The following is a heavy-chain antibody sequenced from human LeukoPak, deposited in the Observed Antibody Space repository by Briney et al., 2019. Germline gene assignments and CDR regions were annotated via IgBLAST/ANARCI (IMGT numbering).Heavy chain of an antibody. J-gene: IGHJ4*02. V-gene: IGHV3-23*01. D-gene: IGHD2-15*01. CDR1: GFTFSSYA. CDR3: AKDLEPVAVVAAIPLDY. Sequence: GGSLRLSCAASGFTFSSYAMSWVRQAPGKGLEWVSAISGSGGSTYYADSVKGRFTISRDNSKNTLYLQMNSLRAEDTAVYYCAKDLEPVAVVAAIPLDYWGQGTLVTVSS. CDR2: ISGSGGST.